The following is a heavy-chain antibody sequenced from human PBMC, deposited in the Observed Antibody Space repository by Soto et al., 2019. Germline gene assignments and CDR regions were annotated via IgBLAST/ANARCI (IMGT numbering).Heavy chain of an antibody. CDR3: ARVPYNWNDGVFWHFAL. D-gene: IGHD1-20*01. CDR2: ISSSSSLT. V-gene: IGHV3-11*06. CDR1: GFSFGDYY. Sequence: KPVGSLRLSCSASGFSFGDYYMTWIRQAPGKGLEWLCYISSSSSLTKYADSVKGRVTVSRDNSKNSLYLQMNDLRADDTAVYYCARVPYNWNDGVFWHFALWGRGTLVTVSS. J-gene: IGHJ2*01.